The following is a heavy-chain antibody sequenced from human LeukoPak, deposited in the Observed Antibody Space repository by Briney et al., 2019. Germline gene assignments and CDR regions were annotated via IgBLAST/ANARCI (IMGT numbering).Heavy chain of an antibody. Sequence: GGSLRLSCAASGFSVHTYDMHCVRQAPGEGPEWIAYFGISGIIYYADSVRGRFTISRDSAKTSLFLQMNSLRVDDTAIYYCAGYGFYPYWGQGTPVIVSS. CDR3: AGYGFYPY. D-gene: IGHD2/OR15-2a*01. CDR1: GFSVHTYD. J-gene: IGHJ4*02. V-gene: IGHV3-48*01. CDR2: FGISGII.